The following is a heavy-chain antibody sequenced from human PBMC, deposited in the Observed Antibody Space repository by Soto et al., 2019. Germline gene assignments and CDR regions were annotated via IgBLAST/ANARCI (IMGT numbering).Heavy chain of an antibody. CDR1: GFSLTTSGVG. J-gene: IGHJ5*02. D-gene: IGHD1-1*01. CDR3: AHRTTTMTLWFDP. CDR2: IYWDDDK. V-gene: IGHV2-5*02. Sequence: QITLKESGPTLVKPTQTLTLTFTFSGFSLTTSGVGVGWIRQPPGKALQWPALIYWDDDKRYSTSLKSRLTITKDTSKSQVVLTMTNMDPAATARYICAHRTTTMTLWFDPWGQGTLGTVS.